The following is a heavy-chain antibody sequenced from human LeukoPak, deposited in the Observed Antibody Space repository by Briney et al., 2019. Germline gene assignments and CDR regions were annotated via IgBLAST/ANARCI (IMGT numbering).Heavy chain of an antibody. CDR2: IIPIFGTA. CDR3: ARAPLEYCSGGSCYSGNFQH. Sequence: ASVKVSCKASGGTFSSYAISWVRQAPGQGLEWMGGIIPIFGTANYAQKFQGRVTITADESTSTAYMELSSLRPEDTAVYYCARAPLEYCSGGSCYSGNFQHWGQGTLVTVSS. V-gene: IGHV1-69*13. J-gene: IGHJ1*01. D-gene: IGHD2-15*01. CDR1: GGTFSSYA.